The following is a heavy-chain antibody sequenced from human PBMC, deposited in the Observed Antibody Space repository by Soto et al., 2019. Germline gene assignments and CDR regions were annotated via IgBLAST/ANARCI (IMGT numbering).Heavy chain of an antibody. D-gene: IGHD3-22*01. Sequence: EVQLVESGGGLVQPGGSLRLSCAASGFTFSSYSMNCVRQAPGKGLEWVSYISSSSSTIYYADSVKGRFTISRDNAKNSLYLQMNSLRDEDTAVYYCARDRYYDSSGYYSWDAFDIWGQGTMVTVSS. CDR3: ARDRYYDSSGYYSWDAFDI. CDR1: GFTFSSYS. J-gene: IGHJ3*02. V-gene: IGHV3-48*02. CDR2: ISSSSSTI.